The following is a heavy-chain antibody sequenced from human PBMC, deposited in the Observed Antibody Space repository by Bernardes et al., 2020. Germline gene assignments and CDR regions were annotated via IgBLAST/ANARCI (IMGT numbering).Heavy chain of an antibody. CDR1: GGSIRNYY. J-gene: IGHJ4*02. D-gene: IGHD3-16*01. CDR3: TRETPRGTFYFDN. CDR2: IYHSGKT. Sequence: SEPLSLTCTVSGGSIRNYYWSWIRQSPGKGLEWIGYIYHSGKTKYNPFLKSRVNISVDTSENQFSLKLSSVTAADTAVYYCTRETPRGTFYFDNWGQGTLVIVSS. V-gene: IGHV4-59*12.